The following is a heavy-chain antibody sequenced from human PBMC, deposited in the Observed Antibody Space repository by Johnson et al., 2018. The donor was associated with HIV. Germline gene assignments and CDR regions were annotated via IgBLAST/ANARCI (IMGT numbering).Heavy chain of an antibody. CDR2: INWNGAST. CDR3: ARDRGAIAAAVNDAFDI. Sequence: VQLVESGGGVVRPGGSLKLSCAASGFTFDDYGMSWVRQAPGKGLEWVSGINWNGASTGYPDPVKGRFTLPSDNAKNSLSLQMNSLRAEDTALYYCARDRGAIAAAVNDAFDIWGQGTMVTVSS. CDR1: GFTFDDYG. J-gene: IGHJ3*02. V-gene: IGHV3-20*04. D-gene: IGHD6-13*01.